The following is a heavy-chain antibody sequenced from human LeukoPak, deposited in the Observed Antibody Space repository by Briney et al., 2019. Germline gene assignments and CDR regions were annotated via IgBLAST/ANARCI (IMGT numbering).Heavy chain of an antibody. D-gene: IGHD3-22*01. CDR1: GYTFIGYH. Sequence: GASVKVSCKPSGYTFIGYHIHWVRQAPGRGLEWMGGIIPIFGTANYAQKFQGRVTITTDESTSTAYMELSSLRSEDTAVYYCARASGYAYGWFDPWGQGTLVTVSS. CDR2: IIPIFGTA. V-gene: IGHV1-69*05. J-gene: IGHJ5*02. CDR3: ARASGYAYGWFDP.